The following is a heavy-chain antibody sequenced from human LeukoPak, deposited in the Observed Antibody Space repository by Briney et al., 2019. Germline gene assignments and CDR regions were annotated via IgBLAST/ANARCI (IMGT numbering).Heavy chain of an antibody. CDR2: ISGSGAGT. CDR1: GFALGRYA. J-gene: IGHJ4*02. Sequence: GGSLRVSCVASGFALGRYAMTWVRQAPGKGLEWVSSISGSGAGTDYADSVRGRFTISRDNSKNTLYLQMNSLRAEDTAVYYCAKDLSYGFFFYFDYWGQGTLVTVSS. CDR3: AKDLSYGFFFYFDY. D-gene: IGHD5-18*01. V-gene: IGHV3-23*01.